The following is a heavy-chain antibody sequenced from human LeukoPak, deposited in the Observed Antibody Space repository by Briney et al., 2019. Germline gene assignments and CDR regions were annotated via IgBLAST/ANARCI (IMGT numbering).Heavy chain of an antibody. Sequence: GGSLRLSCAASGFTFNDYAMHWVRQAPGKGLEWVSGISWNSGSIGYADSVKGRFTISRDNAKNSLYLQMNSLRAEDMALYYCAKDSRSYSGSYWGAFDIWGQGTMVTVSS. J-gene: IGHJ3*02. D-gene: IGHD1-26*01. CDR2: ISWNSGSI. CDR3: AKDSRSYSGSYWGAFDI. V-gene: IGHV3-9*03. CDR1: GFTFNDYA.